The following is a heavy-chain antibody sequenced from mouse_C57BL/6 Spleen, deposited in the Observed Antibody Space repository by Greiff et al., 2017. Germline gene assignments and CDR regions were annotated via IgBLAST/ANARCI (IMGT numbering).Heavy chain of an antibody. CDR1: GYAFTSSW. CDR2: IYPGDGDT. D-gene: IGHD1-1*01. Sequence: QVQLQQSGPELVKPGASVTISCKASGYAFTSSWMNWVKQRPGEGLEWIGRIYPGDGDTNYNGKFKGKATLTVAKSSSTAYMQLSSLTSDDAAVYFCARGHYYGSSSGFAYWGQGTLVTVSA. V-gene: IGHV1-82*01. CDR3: ARGHYYGSSSGFAY. J-gene: IGHJ3*01.